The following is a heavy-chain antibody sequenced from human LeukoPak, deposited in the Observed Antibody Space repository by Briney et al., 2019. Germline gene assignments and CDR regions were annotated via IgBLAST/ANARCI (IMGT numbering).Heavy chain of an antibody. Sequence: PSETLSLTCAVYGGSFSGYYWSWIRQPPGKGLEWIGEINHSGSTNYNPSLKSRVTISVDTSKNQFSLKLSSVTAADTAVYYCARGLDEAVPAATYYFDYWGQGTLVTVSS. V-gene: IGHV4-34*01. CDR2: INHSGST. D-gene: IGHD2-2*01. J-gene: IGHJ4*02. CDR3: ARGLDEAVPAATYYFDY. CDR1: GGSFSGYY.